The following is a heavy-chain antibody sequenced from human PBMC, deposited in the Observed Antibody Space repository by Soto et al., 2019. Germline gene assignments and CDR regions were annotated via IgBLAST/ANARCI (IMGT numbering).Heavy chain of an antibody. CDR2: IYYSGST. Sequence: SETLSLTCTVSGGSISSYYWSWIRQPPGKGLEWIGYIYYSGSTNYNPSLKSRVTISVDTSKNQFSLKLSSVTAADTAVYYCARYWAAYYDISGGSDLWGQGTLVTVS. CDR3: ARYWAAYYDISGGSDL. CDR1: GGSISSYY. V-gene: IGHV4-59*01. J-gene: IGHJ5*02. D-gene: IGHD3-9*01.